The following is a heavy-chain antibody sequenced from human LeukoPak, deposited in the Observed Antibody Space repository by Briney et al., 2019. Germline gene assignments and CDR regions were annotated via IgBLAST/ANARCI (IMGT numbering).Heavy chain of an antibody. Sequence: KSSETLSLTCTVSGGSISSGGYYWSWIRQPAGKGLEWIGRTYTRGSTNYNPSLKSRVTISVDTSKNQFSLKLNSVTAADTAVYYCARNTISSLGSVLPNFDYWGQGTLVTVSS. CDR1: GGSISSGGYY. CDR3: ARNTISSLGSVLPNFDY. J-gene: IGHJ4*02. D-gene: IGHD3-10*01. V-gene: IGHV4-61*02. CDR2: TYTRGST.